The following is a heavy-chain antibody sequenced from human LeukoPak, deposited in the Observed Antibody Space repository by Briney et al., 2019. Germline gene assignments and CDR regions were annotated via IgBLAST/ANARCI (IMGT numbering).Heavy chain of an antibody. CDR2: ISGSGGST. CDR3: AKDPGYGDYVYFNY. J-gene: IGHJ4*02. D-gene: IGHD4-17*01. CDR1: GFTFSDYY. V-gene: IGHV3-23*01. Sequence: GGSLRLSCAASGFTFSDYYMNWIRQAPGKGLEWVSAISGSGGSTYYADPVKGRFTISRDNSKDTLYLQMNSLRAEDTAVYYCAKDPGYGDYVYFNYWGQGTLVTVSS.